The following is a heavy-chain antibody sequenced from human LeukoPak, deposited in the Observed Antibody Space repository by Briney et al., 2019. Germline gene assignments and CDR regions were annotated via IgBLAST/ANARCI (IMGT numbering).Heavy chain of an antibody. CDR2: IYYSGRT. CDR1: GGSISNYY. CDR3: ARAGYYDTSGLGRAFEI. D-gene: IGHD3-22*01. J-gene: IGHJ3*02. V-gene: IGHV4-59*01. Sequence: SETLPLTCTVSGGSISNYYWNWIRQSPGKGLEWIGNIYYSGRTNYNPSLKSRVTISVDTSKNQFSLNLSSVTAADTAVYYCARAGYYDTSGLGRAFEIWGQGTMVTVSS.